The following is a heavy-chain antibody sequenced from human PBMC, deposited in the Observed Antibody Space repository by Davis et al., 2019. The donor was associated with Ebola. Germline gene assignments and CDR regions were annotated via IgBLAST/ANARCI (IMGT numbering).Heavy chain of an antibody. V-gene: IGHV7-4-1*02. CDR3: ARGMGLTALGGLYFYSYAMDV. CDR2: INTNTGNP. D-gene: IGHD4/OR15-4a*01. Sequence: ASVKVSCKASGYTFTSYGITWVRQAPGQGLEWMGWINTNTGNPTYAQGFTGRFVFSLDTSVSTAYLQISSLKAEDTAVYYCARGMGLTALGGLYFYSYAMDVWGKGTTVTVSS. CDR1: GYTFTSYG. J-gene: IGHJ6*04.